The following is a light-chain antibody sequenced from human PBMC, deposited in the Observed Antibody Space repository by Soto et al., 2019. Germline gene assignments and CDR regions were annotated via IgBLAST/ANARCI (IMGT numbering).Light chain of an antibody. CDR3: CSYAGSLYV. V-gene: IGLV2-11*01. J-gene: IGLJ1*01. CDR2: DVS. Sequence: QSALTQPRSVSGSPGQSVTISCTGTSSDVGGYNYVSWYQQYPGKDPKLMIYDVSKPPSGVPDRFSGSKSGNTARLTISRLHAEHEADYYCCSYAGSLYVFGTGTKVTVL. CDR1: SSDVGGYNY.